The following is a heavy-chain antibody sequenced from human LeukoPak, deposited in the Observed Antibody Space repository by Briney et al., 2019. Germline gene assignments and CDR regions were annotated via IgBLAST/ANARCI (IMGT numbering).Heavy chain of an antibody. CDR1: GYTFTGYY. V-gene: IGHV1-2*02. CDR3: ARERGYCSSTSCYTGMRRWFDP. Sequence: ASVKVSCKASGYTFTGYYMHWVRQAPGQGLEWMGWINPDSGGTNYAQKFQGRVTMTRDTSISTAYMELSRLRSDDTAVYYCARERGYCSSTSCYTGMRRWFDPWGQGTLVTVSS. CDR2: INPDSGGT. D-gene: IGHD2-2*02. J-gene: IGHJ5*02.